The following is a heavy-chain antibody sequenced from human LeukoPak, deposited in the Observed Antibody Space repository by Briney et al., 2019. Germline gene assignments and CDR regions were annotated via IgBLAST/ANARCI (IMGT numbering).Heavy chain of an antibody. CDR1: GFTFSSYA. J-gene: IGHJ4*02. CDR2: ISSNGGST. D-gene: IGHD5-24*01. CDR3: ARDEMATTQRGYFDY. V-gene: IGHV3-64*01. Sequence: GGSLRLSCAASGFTFSSYAMHWVRQAPGKGLEYVSAISSNGGSTYYANSVKGRFTISRDNSKNTLYLQMGSLRAEDMAVYYCARDEMATTQRGYFDYWGQGTLVTVSS.